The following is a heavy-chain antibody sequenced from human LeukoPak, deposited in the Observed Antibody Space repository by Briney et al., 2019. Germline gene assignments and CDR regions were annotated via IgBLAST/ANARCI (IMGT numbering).Heavy chain of an antibody. D-gene: IGHD3-10*01. CDR3: ARDTMVRGIMPIFDL. Sequence: PGGSLRLSCAAPGFTFSSYWMSWGRQALGKGLEWGANTKQDGSEKYYVDSVKGRFTVSRDNAKKSLYLQMNSLRAEDTAVYYCARDTMVRGIMPIFDLWGQGTLVTVSS. CDR2: TKQDGSEK. V-gene: IGHV3-7*01. CDR1: GFTFSSYW. J-gene: IGHJ5*02.